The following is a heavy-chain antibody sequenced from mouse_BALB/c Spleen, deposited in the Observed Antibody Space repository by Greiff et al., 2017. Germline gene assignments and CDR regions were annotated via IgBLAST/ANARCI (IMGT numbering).Heavy chain of an antibody. CDR2: IDPANGNT. CDR3: ARGDYRYDAWFAY. J-gene: IGHJ3*01. V-gene: IGHV14-3*02. Sequence: VQLQQSGAELVKPGASVKLSCTASGFNIKDTYMHWVKQRPEQGLEWIGRIDPANGNTKYDPKFQGKATITADTSSNTAYLQLSSLTSEDTAVYYCARGDYRYDAWFAYWGQGTLGTVSA. D-gene: IGHD2-14*01. CDR1: GFNIKDTY.